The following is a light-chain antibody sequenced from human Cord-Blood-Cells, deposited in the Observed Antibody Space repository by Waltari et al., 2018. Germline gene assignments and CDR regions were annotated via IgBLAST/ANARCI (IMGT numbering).Light chain of an antibody. CDR1: SSDVGGYNY. Sequence: QSALTQPASVSGSPGQSITIPCTGTSSDVGGYNYVSWYQQHPGKVPKLMIYEVSNRPSGVSNRFSGSKSGNTASLTISGLQAEDEADYYCSSYTSSSTYVFGTGTKVTVL. V-gene: IGLV2-14*01. CDR3: SSYTSSSTYV. CDR2: EVS. J-gene: IGLJ1*01.